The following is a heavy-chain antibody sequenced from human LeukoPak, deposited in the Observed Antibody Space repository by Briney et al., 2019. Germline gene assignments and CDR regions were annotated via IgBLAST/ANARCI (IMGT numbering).Heavy chain of an antibody. J-gene: IGHJ6*03. CDR2: ISSSSSTI. D-gene: IGHD3-10*01. CDR1: GFTFSSYS. CDR3: ASRGETNYYYYYMDV. V-gene: IGHV3-48*01. Sequence: PGGSLRLSCAASGFTFSSYSMNWVRQAPGKGLEWVSYISSSSSTIYYADSVKGRFTISRDNAKNSLYLQMNSLRAEDTAVYYCASRGETNYYYYYMDVWGKGATVTVSS.